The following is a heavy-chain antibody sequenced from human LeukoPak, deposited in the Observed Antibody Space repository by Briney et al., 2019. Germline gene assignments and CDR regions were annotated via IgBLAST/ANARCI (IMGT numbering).Heavy chain of an antibody. CDR1: GGTFSSYA. D-gene: IGHD2-21*02. CDR3: ARDFRRIVVVTDEYYYYGMDV. Sequence: ASVKVSCKASGGTFSSYAISWVRQAPGQGLEWMGRIIPILGIANYAQKFQGRVTITADKSTSTAYMELSSLRSEDTAVYYCARDFRRIVVVTDEYYYYGMDVWGQGTTVTVSS. CDR2: IIPILGIA. V-gene: IGHV1-69*04. J-gene: IGHJ6*02.